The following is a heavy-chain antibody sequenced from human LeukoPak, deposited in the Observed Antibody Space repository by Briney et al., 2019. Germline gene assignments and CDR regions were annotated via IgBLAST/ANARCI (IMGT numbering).Heavy chain of an antibody. CDR2: MNPNSGNT. D-gene: IGHD3-10*01. CDR1: GYTFTSYD. Sequence: ASVKVSCKASGYTFTSYDINWVRQATGQGPEWMGWMNPNSGNTGYAQKFQGRVTMTRNTSISTAYMELSSLRSEDTAVYYCARGRRYGYGSGRESGYWGQGTLVTVSS. J-gene: IGHJ4*02. V-gene: IGHV1-8*01. CDR3: ARGRRYGYGSGRESGY.